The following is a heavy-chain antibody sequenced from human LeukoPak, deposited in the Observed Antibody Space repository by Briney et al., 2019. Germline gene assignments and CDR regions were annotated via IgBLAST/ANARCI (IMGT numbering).Heavy chain of an antibody. Sequence: ASVKVSCKASGYTFTSYGISWVRQGPGQGPEWMGWISVYNGNTNFAQKLQGRVTMTTDTSMSTAYMDLRSLRSDDTAVYYCARDQAATNTQVRFCLDWGQGTLVTVSS. D-gene: IGHD3-9*01. V-gene: IGHV1-18*01. CDR1: GYTFTSYG. CDR3: ARDQAATNTQVRFCLD. J-gene: IGHJ4*02. CDR2: ISVYNGNT.